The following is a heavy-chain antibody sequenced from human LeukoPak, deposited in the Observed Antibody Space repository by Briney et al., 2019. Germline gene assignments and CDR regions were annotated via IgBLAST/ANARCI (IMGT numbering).Heavy chain of an antibody. CDR1: GYTFTSYY. Sequence: GASVKVSCKASGYTFTSYYMHWVRQAPGQGLEWMGEIIPIFSTTNYAQKFQGRVMITADKSSSTAYMELSSLRSEDTAMYYCARRYCTNGVCYHDRCAFDIWGQGAMVTVS. J-gene: IGHJ3*02. D-gene: IGHD2-8*01. CDR3: ARRYCTNGVCYHDRCAFDI. CDR2: IIPIFSTT. V-gene: IGHV1-69*06.